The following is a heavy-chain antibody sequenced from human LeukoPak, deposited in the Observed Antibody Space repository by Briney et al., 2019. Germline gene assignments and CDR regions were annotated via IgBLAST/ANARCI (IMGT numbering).Heavy chain of an antibody. J-gene: IGHJ3*01. Sequence: PGGSLRLSCAASGFTFDDYGMHWVRQAPGKGLEWVSGINWNSGSIGYVDSVKGRFTISRDNAKNSLYLQMNSLRAEDTAAYYCARPAPGQWELPDAFNVWGQGAMVTVSS. CDR3: ARPAPGQWELPDAFNV. V-gene: IGHV3-9*01. CDR2: INWNSGSI. CDR1: GFTFDDYG. D-gene: IGHD1-26*01.